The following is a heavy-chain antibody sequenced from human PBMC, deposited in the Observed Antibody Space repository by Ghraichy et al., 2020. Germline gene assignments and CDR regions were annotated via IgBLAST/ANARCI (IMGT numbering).Heavy chain of an antibody. D-gene: IGHD1-26*01. CDR3: ARVEGYSGPFDY. J-gene: IGHJ4*02. Sequence: GGSLRLSCAASGFTVFSNYMSWVRQAPGKGLEFVSLIYTGGSTYYADSVKGRFTISRDDSKNTLYLQMNGLTDADTAVYYGARVEGYSGPFDYWGQGTLVTVSS. V-gene: IGHV3-53*01. CDR1: GFTVFSNY. CDR2: IYTGGST.